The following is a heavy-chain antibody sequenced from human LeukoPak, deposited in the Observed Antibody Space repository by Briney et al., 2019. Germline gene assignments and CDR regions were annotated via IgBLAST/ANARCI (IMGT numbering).Heavy chain of an antibody. CDR1: GDSIGTYY. D-gene: IGHD3-10*01. V-gene: IGHV4-4*07. CDR2: FYSSGGT. CDR3: ARANSSGICSFNY. J-gene: IGHJ4*02. Sequence: SETLSLTCTVSGDSIGTYYWSWVRQPAGKGLAWIGRFYSSGGTKYNPSLKSRVSMSVDTSKNQFSLRLTSVTAADTAVYYCARANSSGICSFNYWGQGTLVTVSS.